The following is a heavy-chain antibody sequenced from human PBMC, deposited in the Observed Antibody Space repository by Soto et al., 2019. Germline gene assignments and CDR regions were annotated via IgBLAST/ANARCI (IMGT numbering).Heavy chain of an antibody. Sequence: GGSLRLSCAASGFTFSSYAMSWVRQAPGKGLEWVSAISGSGGSTYYADSVKGRFTISRDNSKNTLYLQMNSLRAEDTAVYYCAKPEACSGGSCYYYYYYMDVWGKGTTVTVSS. CDR2: ISGSGGST. CDR1: GFTFSSYA. V-gene: IGHV3-23*01. CDR3: AKPEACSGGSCYYYYYYMDV. J-gene: IGHJ6*03. D-gene: IGHD2-15*01.